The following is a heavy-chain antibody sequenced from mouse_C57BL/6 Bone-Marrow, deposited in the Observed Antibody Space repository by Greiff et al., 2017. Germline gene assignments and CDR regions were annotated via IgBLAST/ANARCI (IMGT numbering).Heavy chain of an antibody. V-gene: IGHV1-7*01. CDR2: INPSSGYT. J-gene: IGHJ3*01. CDR3: ARSRWLLLWFAY. Sequence: VQLQESGAELAKPGASVKLSCKASGYTFTSYWMHWVKQRPGQGLEWIGYINPSSGYTKYNQTFKDKATLTADKSSSTAYMQLSSLTYADSAVYYCARSRWLLLWFAYWGQGTLVTVSA. CDR1: GYTFTSYW. D-gene: IGHD2-3*01.